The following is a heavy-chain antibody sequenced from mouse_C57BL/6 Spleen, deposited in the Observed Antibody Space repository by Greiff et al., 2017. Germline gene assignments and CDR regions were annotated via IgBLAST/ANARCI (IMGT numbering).Heavy chain of an antibody. CDR2: ISSGGSYT. CDR3: ARDYYGSSHYFDY. J-gene: IGHJ2*01. CDR1: GFTFSSYG. Sequence: EVMLVESGGDLVKPGGSLKLSCAASGFTFSSYGMSWVRQTPDKRLEWVATISSGGSYTYYPDSVKGRFTISRDNAKNTLYLQMSSLKSEDTAMYYCARDYYGSSHYFDYWGQGTTLTVSS. V-gene: IGHV5-6*01. D-gene: IGHD1-1*01.